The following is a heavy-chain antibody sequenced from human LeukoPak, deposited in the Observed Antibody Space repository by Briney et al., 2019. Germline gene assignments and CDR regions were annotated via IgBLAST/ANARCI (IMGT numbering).Heavy chain of an antibody. V-gene: IGHV3-48*03. Sequence: GGSLRLSCAASGFTFSSYEMNWVRQAPGKGLEWVSYISSSGSTIYYADSVKGRFTISRDNAKNTLYLQMNSLRAEDTAVYYCARGLSGYTSSLGYWGQGTLVTVSS. CDR2: ISSSGSTI. CDR1: GFTFSSYE. CDR3: ARGLSGYTSSLGY. J-gene: IGHJ4*02. D-gene: IGHD6-6*01.